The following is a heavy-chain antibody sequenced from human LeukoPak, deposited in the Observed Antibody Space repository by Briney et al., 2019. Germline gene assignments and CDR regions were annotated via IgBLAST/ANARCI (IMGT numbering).Heavy chain of an antibody. J-gene: IGHJ6*02. D-gene: IGHD5-12*01. V-gene: IGHV1-18*01. CDR3: ASYDQSPPGYYGMDV. Sequence: ASVKVSCKASGSTFTSYGISWVRQAPGQGLEWMGWISAYNGNTNYAQKLQGRVTMTTDTSTSTAYMELRSLRSDDTAVYYCASYDQSPPGYYGMDVWGQGTTVTVSS. CDR1: GSTFTSYG. CDR2: ISAYNGNT.